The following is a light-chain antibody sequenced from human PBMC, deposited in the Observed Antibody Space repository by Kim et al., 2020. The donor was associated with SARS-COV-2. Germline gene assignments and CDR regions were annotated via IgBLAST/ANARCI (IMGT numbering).Light chain of an antibody. J-gene: IGKJ2*01. CDR3: LQHNTYPQT. CDR2: AAS. V-gene: IGKV1-17*03. CDR1: QNIDNY. Sequence: DIQMTQSPSALSASVGDRITITCRASQNIDNYLAWYQQKPGKVPELLIYAASNSQSGVPSRFSGSGSGTEFTLTISSLQPEDFATYYCLQHNTYPQTFGQGTKLEI.